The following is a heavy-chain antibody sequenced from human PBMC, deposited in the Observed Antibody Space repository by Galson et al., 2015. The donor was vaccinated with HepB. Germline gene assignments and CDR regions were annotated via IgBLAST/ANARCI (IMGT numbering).Heavy chain of an antibody. V-gene: IGHV7-4-1*02. Sequence: SVKVSCKASGYTFTTYVINWVRQAPGQGLEWMGWIRTNTGDPKYAQAFTGRFVFSVDSSVSAAHLLTRNLTSEDTAVYYCVREGSGWSRYWGQGTLVTVSS. CDR2: IRTNTGDP. J-gene: IGHJ4*02. D-gene: IGHD6-19*01. CDR1: GYTFTTYV. CDR3: VREGSGWSRY.